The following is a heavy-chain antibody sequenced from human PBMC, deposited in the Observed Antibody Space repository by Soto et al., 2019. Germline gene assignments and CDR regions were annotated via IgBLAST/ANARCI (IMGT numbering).Heavy chain of an antibody. CDR2: ISYDGSNK. CDR3: AKTAITMIVAPHYFDY. J-gene: IGHJ4*02. Sequence: GGSLRLSCAASGFTFSSYGMHWVRQAPGKGLEWVAVISYDGSNKYYADSVKGRFTISRDNSKNTLYLQMNSLRAEDTAVYYCAKTAITMIVAPHYFDYWGQGTLVTVSS. CDR1: GFTFSSYG. V-gene: IGHV3-30*18. D-gene: IGHD3-22*01.